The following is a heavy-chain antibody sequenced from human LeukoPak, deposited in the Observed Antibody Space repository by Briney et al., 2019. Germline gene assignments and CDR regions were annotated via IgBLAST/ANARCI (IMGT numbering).Heavy chain of an antibody. J-gene: IGHJ4*02. V-gene: IGHV3-21*01. Sequence: GGSLRLSCAASGFTFSSYSMNWVRQAPGKGLEWASSISSSSSYIYYADSVKGRFTISRDNAKNSLYLQMNSLRAEDTAVYYCAKDSSGFLYYFDYWGQGTLVTVSS. CDR3: AKDSSGFLYYFDY. CDR1: GFTFSSYS. CDR2: ISSSSSYI. D-gene: IGHD6-19*01.